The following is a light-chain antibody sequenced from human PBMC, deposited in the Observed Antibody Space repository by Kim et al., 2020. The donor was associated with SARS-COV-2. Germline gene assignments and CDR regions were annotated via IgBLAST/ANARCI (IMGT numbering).Light chain of an antibody. CDR3: QQRSNWPRVT. J-gene: IGKJ3*01. Sequence: PGERATLSCRASQSVSSYLAWYQQKPGKAPRLLIYDASNRATGIPARFSGSGYGTDFTLTISSLEPEDFEVYYCQQRSNWPRVTFGPGSKVD. CDR2: DAS. V-gene: IGKV3-11*01. CDR1: QSVSSY.